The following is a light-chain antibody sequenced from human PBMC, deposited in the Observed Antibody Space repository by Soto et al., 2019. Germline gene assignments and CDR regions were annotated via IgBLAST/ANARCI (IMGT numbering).Light chain of an antibody. CDR2: DAS. Sequence: IVLPQSPATLSLSPGERATLSCRASQSVSSYLAWYQQKPGQAPRLLIYDASNRATGIPARFSGSGSGTDFTLTISSVRPEDLGSFYCQQTFNSPITFGQGTRLEIK. V-gene: IGKV3-11*01. CDR3: QQTFNSPIT. J-gene: IGKJ5*01. CDR1: QSVSSY.